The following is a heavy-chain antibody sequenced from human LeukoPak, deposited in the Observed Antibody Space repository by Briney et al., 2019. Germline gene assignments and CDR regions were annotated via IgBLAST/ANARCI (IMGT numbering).Heavy chain of an antibody. D-gene: IGHD2-15*01. Sequence: ASAKVSCKASGYTFTGYYLHWVRQAPGQGLEWMGWINPNNGGTNYAQKFQGRVTMTRDTSISTAYMELSGLRSDDTAVYYCARDRGGYCSSDSCLSDFDFWGQGTLVTVSS. J-gene: IGHJ4*02. CDR1: GYTFTGYY. CDR2: INPNNGGT. CDR3: ARDRGGYCSSDSCLSDFDF. V-gene: IGHV1-2*02.